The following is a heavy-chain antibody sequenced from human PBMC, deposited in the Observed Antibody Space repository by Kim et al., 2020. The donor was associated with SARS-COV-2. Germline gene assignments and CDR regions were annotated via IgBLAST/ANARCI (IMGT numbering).Heavy chain of an antibody. CDR1: GFTFSAYD. V-gene: IGHV3-48*02. CDR3: VRDRRGGAFDM. CDR2: ITKSSTTI. J-gene: IGHJ3*02. D-gene: IGHD3-16*01. Sequence: GGSLRLSCATSGFTFSAYDMNWVRQAPGKGLEWLSFITKSSTTIYYADSVKGRFIISRDNAKNSLFLQMNSLRDEDTALYYCVRDRRGGAFDMWGQGTMVTVSS.